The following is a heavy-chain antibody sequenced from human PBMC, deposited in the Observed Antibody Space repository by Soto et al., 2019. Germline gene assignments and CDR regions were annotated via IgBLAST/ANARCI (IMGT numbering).Heavy chain of an antibody. Sequence: GVSMRIWCSTAEDNSTAHGSRCMLEMPGKGLEWMGVIYPSDSHTRYSPSFQGQVTISVDKSINTAFLQWGSLKASDTAMYYCAGVSDPSSYCCDHWGQGPLVTVSS. J-gene: IGHJ4*02. CDR1: EDNSTAHG. CDR2: IYPSDSHT. V-gene: IGHV5-51*01. D-gene: IGHD2-21*01. CDR3: AGVSDPSSYCCDH.